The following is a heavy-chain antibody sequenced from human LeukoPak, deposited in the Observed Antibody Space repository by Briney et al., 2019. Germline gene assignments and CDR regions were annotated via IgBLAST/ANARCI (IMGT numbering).Heavy chain of an antibody. V-gene: IGHV5-51*01. CDR3: AREALLWFGELPLLNWFDP. CDR2: IYPDDSDT. J-gene: IGHJ5*02. Sequence: GESLKISCKGSEYSFTSYWIGWVRQVPGKGLEWMGSIYPDDSDTRYSPSFQGQVIISADKSFNTAYLQWSSLKASDTAMYYCAREALLWFGELPLLNWFDPWGQGTLVTVSS. CDR1: EYSFTSYW. D-gene: IGHD3-10*01.